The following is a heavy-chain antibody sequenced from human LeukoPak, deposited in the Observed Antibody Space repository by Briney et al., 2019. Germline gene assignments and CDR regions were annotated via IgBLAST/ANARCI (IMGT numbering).Heavy chain of an antibody. Sequence: ASVKVSCKASGYTFTSYDINWVRQATGQGLELVGWMNPNSGNTGYSQKFQGRGTMTRNTSISTAYMELSSLRSEDTAVYYCARGRNYYGSGSYHFDYWGQGTLVTVSS. D-gene: IGHD3-10*01. CDR2: MNPNSGNT. CDR1: GYTFTSYD. J-gene: IGHJ4*02. CDR3: ARGRNYYGSGSYHFDY. V-gene: IGHV1-8*01.